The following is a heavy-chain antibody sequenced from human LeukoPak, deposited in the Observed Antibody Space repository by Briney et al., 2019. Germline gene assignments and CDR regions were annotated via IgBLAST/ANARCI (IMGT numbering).Heavy chain of an antibody. CDR2: ISSSSSYI. Sequence: GGSLRLSCAASGFTFSSYSMNWVRQAPGKGLEWVSSISSSSSYIYYADSVKGRFTISRDNAKNSLYLQMNSLRAEDTAVYYCASLADIEAGAVRYWGQGTLVTVSS. V-gene: IGHV3-21*01. CDR1: GFTFSSYS. J-gene: IGHJ4*02. CDR3: ASLADIEAGAVRY. D-gene: IGHD1-26*01.